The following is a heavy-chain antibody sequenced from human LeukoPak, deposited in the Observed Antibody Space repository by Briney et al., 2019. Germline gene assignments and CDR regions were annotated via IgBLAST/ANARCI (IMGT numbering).Heavy chain of an antibody. V-gene: IGHV3-30*04. CDR2: ISNDGTNE. D-gene: IGHD4-17*01. CDR1: GFTFSSYA. CDR3: AVDYGDYIDAFDI. Sequence: GGSLRLSCAASGFTFSSYAMHWVRQAPGKGLEWVAVISNDGTNEYYADSMKGRFTISRDNSKNTLYLQMNSLTGGDTAVYYCAVDYGDYIDAFDIWGQGAMVTVSS. J-gene: IGHJ3*02.